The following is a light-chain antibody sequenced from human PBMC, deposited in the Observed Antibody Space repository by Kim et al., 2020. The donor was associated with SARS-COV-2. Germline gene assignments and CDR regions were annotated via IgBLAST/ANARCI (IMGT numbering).Light chain of an antibody. J-gene: IGKJ1*01. CDR3: QQYGISPRT. CDR1: QSVSSSY. Sequence: EIVLTQSPGTLSLSPGERATLPCRASQSVSSSYLAWYQQKPGQAPRLLIYGASSRATGIPDRFSGSGSGTDFTLTISRLEPEDFAVYYCQQYGISPRTFGQGTKLDIK. V-gene: IGKV3-20*01. CDR2: GAS.